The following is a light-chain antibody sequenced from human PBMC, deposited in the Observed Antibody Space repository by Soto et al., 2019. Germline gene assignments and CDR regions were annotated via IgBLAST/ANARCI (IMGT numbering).Light chain of an antibody. CDR2: SAS. CDR3: QQYGTSRVT. Sequence: EVVLTQSPGTLSLSPGERATLSCRASHSINNNLAWYQHKSGQAPRLLIYSASSRAADAPDRFSGRGSRRDFTLIISRLEPEDVAVYYCQQYGTSRVTFGPGTNVDIK. CDR1: HSINNN. J-gene: IGKJ3*01. V-gene: IGKV3-20*01.